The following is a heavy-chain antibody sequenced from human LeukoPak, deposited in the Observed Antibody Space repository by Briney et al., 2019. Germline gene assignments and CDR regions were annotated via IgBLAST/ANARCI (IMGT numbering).Heavy chain of an antibody. CDR1: GFTFSSYD. Sequence: GGSLRLSCAASGFTFSSYDMHWVRQATGKGLEWVSAIGTAGDTYYPGSVKGRFTISRENAKNSLYLQMNSLRAGDTAVYYCARGGLDTAMPHEYYFDYWGQGTLVTVSS. CDR3: ARGGLDTAMPHEYYFDY. J-gene: IGHJ4*02. V-gene: IGHV3-13*01. D-gene: IGHD5-18*01. CDR2: IGTAGDT.